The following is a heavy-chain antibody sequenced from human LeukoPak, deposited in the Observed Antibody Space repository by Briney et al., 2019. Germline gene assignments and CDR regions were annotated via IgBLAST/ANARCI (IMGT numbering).Heavy chain of an antibody. CDR1: GFTFDDYG. CDR2: INWNGGST. CDR3: ARAFKYSMSGYYFDY. D-gene: IGHD2-21*01. J-gene: IGHJ4*02. V-gene: IGHV3-20*04. Sequence: GGSLRLSCAASGFTFDDYGMSWVRQAPGKGLEWVSGINWNGGSTGYADSVKGRFTISRDNAKNSLYLQTNSLRAEDTALYYCARAFKYSMSGYYFDYWGQGTLVTVSS.